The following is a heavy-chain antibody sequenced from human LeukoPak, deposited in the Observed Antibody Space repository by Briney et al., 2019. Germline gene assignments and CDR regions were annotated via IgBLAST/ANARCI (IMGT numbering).Heavy chain of an antibody. CDR2: ISGNGGST. CDR3: ASQKENFYDSSGNN. V-gene: IGHV3-23*01. D-gene: IGHD3-22*01. CDR1: GFTFSSSA. Sequence: GGSLRLSCAAPGFTFSSSAMSWVRQAPGKGLEWVSAISGNGGSTYYADSVKGRFTISRDNSKNTLYLQMNSLRAEDTAVYFCASQKENFYDSSGNNWGQGTLVTVSS. J-gene: IGHJ4*02.